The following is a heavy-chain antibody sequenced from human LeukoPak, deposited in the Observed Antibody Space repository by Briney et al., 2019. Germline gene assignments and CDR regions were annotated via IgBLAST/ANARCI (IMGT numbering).Heavy chain of an antibody. V-gene: IGHV1-69*13. Sequence: SVKVSCKASGYTFSNYTLNWVRQAPGQGLEWMGGIIPIFGTANYAQKFQGRVTITADESTSTAYMELSSLRSEDTAVYYCARVPGGWGQGTLVTVSS. CDR3: ARVPGG. CDR1: GYTFSNYT. J-gene: IGHJ4*02. CDR2: IIPIFGTA. D-gene: IGHD3-10*01.